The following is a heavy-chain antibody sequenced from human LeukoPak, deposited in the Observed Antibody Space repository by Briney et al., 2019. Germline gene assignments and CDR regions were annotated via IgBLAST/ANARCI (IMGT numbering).Heavy chain of an antibody. Sequence: PGGSLRLSCAASGFTFSSYGMHWVRQAPGKGLEWVAVIWYGGRNKYNVDSVKGRFTISRDNSKNTLSLQMNSLKVEDTAVYYCARDRSIAVASHFDYWGQGTLVTVSS. J-gene: IGHJ4*02. V-gene: IGHV3-33*01. CDR1: GFTFSSYG. D-gene: IGHD6-19*01. CDR2: IWYGGRNK. CDR3: ARDRSIAVASHFDY.